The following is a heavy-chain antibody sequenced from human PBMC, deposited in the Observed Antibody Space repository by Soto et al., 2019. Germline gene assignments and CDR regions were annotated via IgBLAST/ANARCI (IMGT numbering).Heavy chain of an antibody. CDR1: GGSISSSSYC. D-gene: IGHD5-18*01. V-gene: IGHV4-39*01. CDR2: IDYTGNT. J-gene: IGHJ4*02. Sequence: SETLSLTCTVSGGSISSSSYCWGCIRQPPGKGLEWIASIDYTGNTFYNPSLTSRVTISVDTSKNQFSLKVTSVTAADTAVHYCARINKGYGTDSWGQGTLVTVSS. CDR3: ARINKGYGTDS.